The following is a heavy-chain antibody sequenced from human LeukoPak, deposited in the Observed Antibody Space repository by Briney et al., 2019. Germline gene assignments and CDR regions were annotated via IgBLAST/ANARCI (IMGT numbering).Heavy chain of an antibody. V-gene: IGHV3-7*01. D-gene: IGHD1-20*01. J-gene: IGHJ6*03. CDR3: ARAILNWQAHMDV. CDR1: GFTFSRFW. CDR2: IKQDGSEK. Sequence: PGGSLRLSCAASGFTFSRFWMSWVRQAPGKGLEWMANIKQDGSEKYYVDSVKGRFTISRDNAKNSLYLQMNSLGAGDTAVYYCARAILNWQAHMDVWGKGTTVSVSS.